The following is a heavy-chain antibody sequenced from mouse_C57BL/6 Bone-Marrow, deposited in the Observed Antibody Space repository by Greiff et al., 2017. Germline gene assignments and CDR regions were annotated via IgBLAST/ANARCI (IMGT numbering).Heavy chain of an antibody. Sequence: VQLQQSGPELVKPGASVKISCKASGYAFSSSWMNWVKQRPGKGLEWIGRIYPGDGDTNYNGKFKGKATLTVDKSSSTAYMQLSSLTSEDSAVYFCARENYYGSKGYWGQGTTLTVSS. CDR2: IYPGDGDT. CDR3: ARENYYGSKGY. V-gene: IGHV1-82*01. CDR1: GYAFSSSW. J-gene: IGHJ2*01. D-gene: IGHD1-1*01.